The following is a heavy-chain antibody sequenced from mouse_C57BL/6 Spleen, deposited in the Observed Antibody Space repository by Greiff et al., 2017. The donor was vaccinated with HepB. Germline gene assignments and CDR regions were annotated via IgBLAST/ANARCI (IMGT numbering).Heavy chain of an antibody. Sequence: EVQVVESGPELVKPGASVKISCKASGYSFTDYNMNWVKQSNGKSLEWIGVINPNYGTTSYNQKFKGKATLTVDQSSSTAYMQLNSLTSEDSAVYYCARNYGSRGYFDYWGQGTTLTVSS. V-gene: IGHV1-39*01. CDR1: GYSFTDYN. CDR3: ARNYGSRGYFDY. CDR2: INPNYGTT. J-gene: IGHJ2*01. D-gene: IGHD1-1*01.